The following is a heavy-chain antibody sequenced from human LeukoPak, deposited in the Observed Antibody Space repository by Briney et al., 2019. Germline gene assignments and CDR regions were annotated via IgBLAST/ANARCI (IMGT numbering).Heavy chain of an antibody. CDR3: ARGHNYYDSSGYPNWFDP. J-gene: IGHJ5*02. D-gene: IGHD3-22*01. CDR2: INHSGST. Sequence: SETLSLTCAVYGGSFSGYYWSWIRQPPGKGLEWIGEINHSGSTNYNPSLKSRVTISVDTSKNQFSLQLSSVTAADTAVYYCARGHNYYDSSGYPNWFDPWGQGTLVTVSS. CDR1: GGSFSGYY. V-gene: IGHV4-34*01.